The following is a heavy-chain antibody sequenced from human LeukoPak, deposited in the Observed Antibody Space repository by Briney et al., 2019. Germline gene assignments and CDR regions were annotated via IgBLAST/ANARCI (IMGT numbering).Heavy chain of an antibody. D-gene: IGHD6-19*01. CDR2: MNPNSGNT. V-gene: IGHV1-8*03. CDR3: ARHGAARLVVAGMDY. J-gene: IGHJ4*02. Sequence: ASVKVSCKASGYTFTSYDINWVRQATGQGLEWMGWMNPNSGNTGYAQKFQGRVTITRNTSISTAYMELSSLRSEDTAVYYCARHGAARLVVAGMDYWGQGTLVTLSS. CDR1: GYTFTSYD.